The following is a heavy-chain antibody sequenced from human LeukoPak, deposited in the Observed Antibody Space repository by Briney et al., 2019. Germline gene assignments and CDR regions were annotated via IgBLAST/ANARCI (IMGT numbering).Heavy chain of an antibody. CDR1: GYTFTSYD. CDR3: ARAIAAAGVGYYYYYMDV. D-gene: IGHD6-13*01. CDR2: MNPNSGNT. J-gene: IGHJ6*03. V-gene: IGHV1-8*03. Sequence: GASVKVSCKASGYTFTSYDINWVRQATGQGLEWMGWMNPNSGNTGYAQKFQGRVTITRNTSMSTAYMELSSLRSEDTAVYYCARAIAAAGVGYYYYYMDVWGKGTTVTVSS.